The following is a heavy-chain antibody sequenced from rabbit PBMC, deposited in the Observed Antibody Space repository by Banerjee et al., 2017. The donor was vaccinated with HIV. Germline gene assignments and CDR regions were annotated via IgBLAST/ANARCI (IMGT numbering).Heavy chain of an antibody. CDR2: IYTGSGTT. CDR3: AKDGGSDYDWAMDL. J-gene: IGHJ6*01. Sequence: QSLEESGGDLVKPGASLTLTCTASGFTISSSYWICWVRQAPGKGLEWIGCIYTGSGTTYYASWAKGRFTISKTSSTTVTLQMTSLTAADTATYFCAKDGGSDYDWAMDLWGPGTLVTVS. CDR1: GFTISSSYW. D-gene: IGHD8-1*01. V-gene: IGHV1S40*01.